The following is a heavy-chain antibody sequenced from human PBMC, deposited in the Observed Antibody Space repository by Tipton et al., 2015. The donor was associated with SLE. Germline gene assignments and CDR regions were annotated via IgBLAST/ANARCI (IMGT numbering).Heavy chain of an antibody. CDR3: AKHYFDSSGSYLFFDY. D-gene: IGHD3-22*01. CDR1: GASITNFY. CDR2: IYPSGGT. Sequence: TLFLTCTVSGASITNFYWSWIRQPPGKGLEWIGYIYPSGGTNYNPSLRSRVTISEDTSKNQFSLKLASVTAADTAVYYCAKHYFDSSGSYLFFDYWGQGTLVTVSS. V-gene: IGHV4-4*09. J-gene: IGHJ4*02.